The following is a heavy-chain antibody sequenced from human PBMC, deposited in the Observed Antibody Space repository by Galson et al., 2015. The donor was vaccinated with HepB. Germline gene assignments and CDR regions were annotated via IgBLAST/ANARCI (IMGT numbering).Heavy chain of an antibody. CDR3: AREGYCSSTSCYTSIYYYYGMDV. Sequence: SVKVSCKASGYTFTSYGISWVRQAPGQGLEWMGWISAYNGNTNYAQKLQGRVTMTTDTSTSTAYMEPRSLRSDDTAVYYCAREGYCSSTSCYTSIYYYYGMDVWGQGTTVTVSS. J-gene: IGHJ6*02. CDR2: ISAYNGNT. CDR1: GYTFTSYG. V-gene: IGHV1-18*04. D-gene: IGHD2-2*02.